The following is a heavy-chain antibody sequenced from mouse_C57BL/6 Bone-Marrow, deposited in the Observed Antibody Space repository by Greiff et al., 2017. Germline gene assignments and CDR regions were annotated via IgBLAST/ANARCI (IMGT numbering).Heavy chain of an antibody. CDR3: ACDRVYYGSSFCCDY. D-gene: IGHD1-1*01. CDR1: GFTFSSYS. V-gene: IGHV5-4*03. Sequence: EVKLVESGGGLVKPGGSLKLSCAASGFTFSSYSMSWVRQTPEKRLEWVANISDGGSYTYYPNNFKGRFTISRDNAKDTRYLQMSQLKSEDTALYSGACDRVYYGSSFCCDYWGQGTLVTVSA. CDR2: ISDGGSYT. J-gene: IGHJ3*01.